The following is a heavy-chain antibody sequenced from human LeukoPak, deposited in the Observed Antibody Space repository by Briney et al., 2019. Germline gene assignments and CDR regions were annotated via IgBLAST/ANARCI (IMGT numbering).Heavy chain of an antibody. J-gene: IGHJ4*02. V-gene: IGHV5-51*01. CDR3: ARGSLGYCSSTSCYTGDY. CDR2: IHPGDSDT. CDR1: GYSFTSYW. Sequence: GESLKISCKGSGYSFTSYWIGWVRQMPGKGLEWMGIIHPGDSDTRYSPSFQGQVTISADKSISAAYLQWSSLKASDTAMYYCARGSLGYCSSTSCYTGDYWGQGTLVTVSS. D-gene: IGHD2-2*02.